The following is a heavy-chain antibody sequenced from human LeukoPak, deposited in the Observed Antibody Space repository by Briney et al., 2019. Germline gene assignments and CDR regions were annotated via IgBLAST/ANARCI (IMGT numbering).Heavy chain of an antibody. Sequence: GGSLRLSCAASGFKFSSYSMKWVRQAPGKGLEWVAVISYDGSSKYYADSVKGRFTISRDNSKNTLYLQMNSLRAEDTAVYYCARARSSYGYGDAFDIWGQGTMVTVSS. CDR2: ISYDGSSK. V-gene: IGHV3-30*03. D-gene: IGHD5-18*01. J-gene: IGHJ3*02. CDR3: ARARSSYGYGDAFDI. CDR1: GFKFSSYS.